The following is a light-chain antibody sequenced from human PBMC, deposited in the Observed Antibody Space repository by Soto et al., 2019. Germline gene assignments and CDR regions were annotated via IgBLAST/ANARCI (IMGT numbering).Light chain of an antibody. CDR1: QSISSY. CDR2: AAS. Sequence: DIQMTQSPSSLSASVGDRVTITCRASQSISSYLHWYQQKPGKAPKLLIYAASSLQSGVPSRFSGSGSGTDFTLTISSLQPEDFATYYCRQSYSTPSFGQGTRLEIK. J-gene: IGKJ5*01. CDR3: RQSYSTPS. V-gene: IGKV1-39*01.